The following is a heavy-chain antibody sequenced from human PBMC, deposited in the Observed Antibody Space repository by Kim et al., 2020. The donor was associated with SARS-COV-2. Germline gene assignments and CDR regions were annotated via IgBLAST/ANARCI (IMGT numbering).Heavy chain of an antibody. J-gene: IGHJ5*02. CDR3: ARVYTMVRGVKGGWFDP. Sequence: ASVKVSCKASGYTFTSYAMHWVRQAPGQRLEWRGWINAGNGNTKYSQKFQVRVTITRATSASTAYMELSRLRSEDTAVYYCARVYTMVRGVKGGWFDPWGQGTLVTVSS. CDR2: INAGNGNT. CDR1: GYTFTSYA. D-gene: IGHD3-10*01. V-gene: IGHV1-3*01.